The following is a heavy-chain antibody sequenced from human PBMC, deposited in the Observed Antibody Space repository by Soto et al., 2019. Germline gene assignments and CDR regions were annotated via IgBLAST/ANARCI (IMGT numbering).Heavy chain of an antibody. CDR3: ARGYPDYDDHSDYFDS. CDR2: IIPIFGTQ. J-gene: IGHJ4*02. D-gene: IGHD3-22*01. CDR1: GGTFSTSL. V-gene: IGHV1-69*01. Sequence: QVQLVQSGAEVKKPGSSVKVSCKASGGTFSTSLISWVRQAPGQGLEWMGGIIPIFGTQNYAQKYQGRVTITADESPSTFYMKLNSLRSEETTMYYCARGYPDYDDHSDYFDSWGQGTQVTVSS.